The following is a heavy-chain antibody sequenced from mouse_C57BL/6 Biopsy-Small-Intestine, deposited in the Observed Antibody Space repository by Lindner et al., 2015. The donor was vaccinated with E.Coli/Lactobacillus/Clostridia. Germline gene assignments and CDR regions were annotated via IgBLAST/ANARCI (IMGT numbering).Heavy chain of an antibody. Sequence: VQLQESGPELVKPGASVKISCKASGYAFSSSWMNWMKQRPGKGLEWIGRVYPGDGNTNYNGKFKGKATLTADKSSSTAYMQLSSLTSEDSAVYFCARGNSKWYFDVWGAGTTVTVSS. CDR3: ARGNSKWYFDV. J-gene: IGHJ1*01. CDR1: GYAFSSSW. V-gene: IGHV1-82*01. D-gene: IGHD2-5*01. CDR2: VYPGDGNT.